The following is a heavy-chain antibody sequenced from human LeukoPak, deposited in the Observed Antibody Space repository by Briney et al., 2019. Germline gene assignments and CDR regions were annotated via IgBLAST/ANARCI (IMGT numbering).Heavy chain of an antibody. CDR2: ISYDGSNK. J-gene: IGHJ4*02. Sequence: GRSLRLSCAASGFTFSSYAMHGVRQAPGKGREWEAVISYDGSNKYYADSVKGRFTISRDNSKNTLYLQMNSLRAEDTAVYYCARSTASRREFDYWGQGTLVTVSS. CDR3: ARSTASRREFDY. D-gene: IGHD2-2*01. V-gene: IGHV3-30-3*01. CDR1: GFTFSSYA.